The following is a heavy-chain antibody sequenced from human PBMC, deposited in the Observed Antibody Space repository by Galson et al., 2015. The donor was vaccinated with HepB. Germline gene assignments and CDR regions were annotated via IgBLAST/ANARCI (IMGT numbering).Heavy chain of an antibody. CDR1: GFTFSSYS. D-gene: IGHD2-8*02. CDR2: ISSSSNSI. V-gene: IGHV3-48*01. J-gene: IGHJ4*02. Sequence: SLRLSCAASGFTFSSYSMNWVRQAPGKGLEWVSQISSSSNSIHYRDSVKGRFTISRDNAKNSLYLQMNSLRAEDTGVYYCAVYCPGGVCYWSGDSWGQGTLVTVSS. CDR3: AVYCPGGVCYWSGDS.